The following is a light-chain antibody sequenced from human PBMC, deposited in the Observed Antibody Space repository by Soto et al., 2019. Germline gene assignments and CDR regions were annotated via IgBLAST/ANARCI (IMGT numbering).Light chain of an antibody. V-gene: IGKV1-39*01. Sequence: DIQMTQSPSSLSGSVGDRVTIACRASQSISSYLNWYQQKPGKAPMVLIYTASSLQSGVPSRFSGSGSGTDFTLTISSLQPEDFATYYCQQSYSTPITFGQGTRLEIK. CDR1: QSISSY. CDR2: TAS. CDR3: QQSYSTPIT. J-gene: IGKJ5*01.